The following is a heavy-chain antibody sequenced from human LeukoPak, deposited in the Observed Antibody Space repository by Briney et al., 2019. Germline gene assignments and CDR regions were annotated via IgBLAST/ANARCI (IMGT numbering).Heavy chain of an antibody. CDR3: AREGGYGDYIHASDV. V-gene: IGHV4-61*02. CDR1: GGSISSGTYY. D-gene: IGHD4-17*01. Sequence: SQTLSLTCTVSGGSISSGTYYWSWIRKPAGKGLEWLGRIFTSGSTNYNPSLKSRVTISVDTSKNQFSLKLTSVTVADTAIYYCAREGGYGDYIHASDVWGQGTMVTVSS. CDR2: IFTSGST. J-gene: IGHJ3*01.